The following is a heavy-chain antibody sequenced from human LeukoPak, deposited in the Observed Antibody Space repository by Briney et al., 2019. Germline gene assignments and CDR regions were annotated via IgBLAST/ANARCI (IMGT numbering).Heavy chain of an antibody. J-gene: IGHJ6*03. V-gene: IGHV4-59*08. CDR1: TDSTNTYY. Sequence: SETLSLTCSVSTDSTNTYYWSWIRQPPGKGLEWIGYIYYSGSTNYNPSLRSRVTISVDTSKNQFSLKLSSVTAADTAMYYCARSYYYDNSGYPYYYYMDVWGKGTTVTVSS. CDR2: IYYSGST. D-gene: IGHD3-22*01. CDR3: ARSYYYDNSGYPYYYYMDV.